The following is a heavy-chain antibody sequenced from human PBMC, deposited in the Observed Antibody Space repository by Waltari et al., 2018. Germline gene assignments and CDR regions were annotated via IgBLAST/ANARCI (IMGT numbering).Heavy chain of an antibody. CDR1: EYTFTSSY. V-gene: IGHV1-46*01. D-gene: IGHD2-21*01. Sequence: QVQLVQSGAEVKTPGASVKISCKTSEYTFTSSYIHWVRQAPGQGLEWMGIINPSGGSTIYEQKFQGRVTMTRDTSTSTVYMELSSLRSEDTAVYYCARDTGALWMDVWGQGTTVTVSS. CDR2: INPSGGST. J-gene: IGHJ6*02. CDR3: ARDTGALWMDV.